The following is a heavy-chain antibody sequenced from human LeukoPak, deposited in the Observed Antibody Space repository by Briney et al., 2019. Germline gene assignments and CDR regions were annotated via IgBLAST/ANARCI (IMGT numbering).Heavy chain of an antibody. CDR2: ISPSGGST. CDR3: ARDGSSLRFLEWLLYDY. D-gene: IGHD3-3*01. V-gene: IGHV1-46*01. J-gene: IGHJ4*02. Sequence: ASVKVSCKASGYTFTSYYMHWVRQAPGQGLEWMGIISPSGGSTSYAQKFQGRVTMTRDTSTSTVYMELSSLRSEDTAVYYCARDGSSLRFLEWLLYDYWGQGTLVTVSS. CDR1: GYTFTSYY.